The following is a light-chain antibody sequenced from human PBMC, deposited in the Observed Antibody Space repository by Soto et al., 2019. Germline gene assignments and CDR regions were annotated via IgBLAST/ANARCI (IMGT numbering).Light chain of an antibody. V-gene: IGLV6-57*04. CDR3: QSYDNSNQI. CDR2: EDN. CDR1: SGSIGSNY. J-gene: IGLJ2*01. Sequence: NFMLTQPHSVSESSGKTVTISCTRSSGSIGSNYVQWYQQRPGSAPTTIIYEDNRRPSGVPDRFSGSSDSSSNSASLTISGLQTEDEADYYCQSYDNSNQIFGGGTKLTVL.